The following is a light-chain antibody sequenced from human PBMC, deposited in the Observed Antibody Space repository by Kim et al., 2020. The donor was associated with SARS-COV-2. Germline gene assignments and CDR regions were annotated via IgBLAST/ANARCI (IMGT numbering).Light chain of an antibody. J-gene: IGLJ2*01. CDR3: GADHGSGSKFVVL. V-gene: IGLV9-49*01. CDR2: VGTGGIVG. Sequence: QPVLIHPPSASASLGASVTLTCTLSSGYSNYKVDWYQQRPGKGPRFVMRVGTGGIVGSKGDGIPDRFSVLGSGLNRYLTIKNIQEEDESDYHCGADHGSGSKFVVLFGGGTKLTV. CDR1: SGYSNYK.